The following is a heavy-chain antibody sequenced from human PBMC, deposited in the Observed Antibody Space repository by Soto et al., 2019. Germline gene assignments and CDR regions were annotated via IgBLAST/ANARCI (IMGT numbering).Heavy chain of an antibody. V-gene: IGHV3-23*01. J-gene: IGHJ4*02. CDR3: AKGRSYLIQYDS. CDR2: IGGTGSNT. CDR1: GFTFSSYA. Sequence: GGSLRLSCAASGFTFSSYAMSWVRQAPGKGLEWVSGIGGTGSNTHYAESVQGRFTISRDNSRNTLFLQMNSLRAEDTAVYYCAKGRSYLIQYDSWGQGTLVTVSS. D-gene: IGHD1-26*01.